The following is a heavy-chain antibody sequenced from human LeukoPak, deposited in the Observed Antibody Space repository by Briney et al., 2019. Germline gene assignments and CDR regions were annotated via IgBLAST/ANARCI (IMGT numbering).Heavy chain of an antibody. J-gene: IGHJ5*02. D-gene: IGHD3-16*01. Sequence: SETLSLTCTVSGGPISSSGYYWGCIRQPPGKGLEWIGNIYYSGSTDYNPPLKSRVTISVDTSKNQFSLKLSSVTAADTAVYYCARGGGNWFDPWGQGTLVTVSS. CDR3: ARGGGNWFDP. CDR1: GGPISSSGYY. V-gene: IGHV4-39*01. CDR2: IYYSGST.